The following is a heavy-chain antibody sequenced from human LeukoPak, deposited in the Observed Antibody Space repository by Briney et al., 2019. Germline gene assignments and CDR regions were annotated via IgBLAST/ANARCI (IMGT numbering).Heavy chain of an antibody. V-gene: IGHV3-15*01. CDR1: GFTFSNAW. J-gene: IGHJ4*02. Sequence: PGGSLRPSCAGSGFTFSNAWMNWVRQAPGKGLEWVGRIKSEPNGGTTDYAAPVRGRFSISRDDSRNTVYLQINSLETEDTAVYYCSTGGYYFDYWGLGTLVTVSS. CDR2: IKSEPNGGTT. CDR3: STGGYYFDY.